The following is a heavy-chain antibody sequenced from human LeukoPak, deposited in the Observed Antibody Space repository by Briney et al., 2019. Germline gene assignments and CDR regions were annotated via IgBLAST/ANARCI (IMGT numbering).Heavy chain of an antibody. CDR3: ARLPGYCSSNSCYKMTIPFDY. CDR1: GFAFSSYS. Sequence: PGRSLGLSCVASGFAFSSYSMHWVRQAPGKGLEWVAVISYDGSRKYDADSVKGRFTISRDNSKNTLYLQMNSLRTEDTAVYYCARLPGYCSSNSCYKMTIPFDYWGQGTLVTVSS. CDR2: ISYDGSRK. J-gene: IGHJ4*02. D-gene: IGHD2-2*02. V-gene: IGHV3-30-3*01.